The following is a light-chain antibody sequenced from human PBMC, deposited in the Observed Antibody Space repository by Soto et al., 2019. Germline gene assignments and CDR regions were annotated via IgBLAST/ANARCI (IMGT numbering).Light chain of an antibody. CDR3: QQLSYYPRT. J-gene: IGKJ2*01. CDR1: RDVSSY. V-gene: IGKV1-9*01. CDR2: AAS. Sequence: IQMTQSPSSLSATVGDRVTITCRASRDVSSYLVWYQQKPGKAPELLIYAASTLQSGVPLRFSGSGSGTEFTLTISSLQPEDFATSYCQQLSYYPRTFGQGTKLEI.